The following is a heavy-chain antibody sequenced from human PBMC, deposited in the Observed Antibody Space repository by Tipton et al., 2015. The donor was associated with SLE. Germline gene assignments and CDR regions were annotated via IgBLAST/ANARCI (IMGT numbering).Heavy chain of an antibody. V-gene: IGHV4-59*01. J-gene: IGHJ5*02. CDR2: IYYSGST. CDR1: GGSISSYY. D-gene: IGHD6-13*01. Sequence: TLSLTCAVYGGSISSYYWSWIRQPPGKGLEWIGYIYYSGSTNYNPSLKSRVTISVDTSKNQFSLKLSSVTAADTAVYYCARDRDSSSWYWFDPWGQGTLVTVSS. CDR3: ARDRDSSSWYWFDP.